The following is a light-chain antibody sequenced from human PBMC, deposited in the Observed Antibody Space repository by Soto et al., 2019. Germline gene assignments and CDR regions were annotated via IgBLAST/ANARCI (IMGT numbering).Light chain of an antibody. J-gene: IGKJ2*01. CDR1: QSVSSN. CDR2: GAS. CDR3: QQYNNWPPYT. Sequence: EIVMTQSPATLSVSPGERATLSCRASQSVSSNLAWYQQKPGQAPRLLIYGASTMATGIPARFSGSGSGTEFTLTISSLQSEDFAVYYCQQYNNWPPYTFGHGTKLEIK. V-gene: IGKV3-15*01.